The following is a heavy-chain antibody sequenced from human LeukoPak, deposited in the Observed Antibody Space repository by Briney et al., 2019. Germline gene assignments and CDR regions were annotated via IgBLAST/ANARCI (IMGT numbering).Heavy chain of an antibody. J-gene: IGHJ6*03. CDR2: IYYSGST. Sequence: SETLSLTCTVSGGSISSYYWSWIRQPPGKGLEWIGYIYYSGSTNYNPSLKSRVTISVDPSKNPFSLKLSSVTAADTAVYYWASSPPMCYYYYYYMDVWGKGTTVTVSS. CDR1: GGSISSYY. CDR3: ASSPPMCYYYYYYMDV. D-gene: IGHD3-10*02. V-gene: IGHV4-59*01.